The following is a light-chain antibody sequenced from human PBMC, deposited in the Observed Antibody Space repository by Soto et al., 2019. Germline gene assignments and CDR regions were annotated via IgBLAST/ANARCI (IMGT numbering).Light chain of an antibody. CDR2: AAS. CDR3: QQLNSYPRT. V-gene: IGKV1-9*01. Sequence: DIQLTQSPSFLSASVGDRVTITCRASQGISSYLAWYQQKPGKATKLLIYAASTWQSGVPSRFSGSGSGTEFTLTISRLQPEDFANYYCQQLNSYPRTFGQGTKVEIK. CDR1: QGISSY. J-gene: IGKJ1*01.